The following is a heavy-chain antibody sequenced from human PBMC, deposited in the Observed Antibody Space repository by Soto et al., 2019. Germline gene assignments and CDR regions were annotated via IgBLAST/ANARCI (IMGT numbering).Heavy chain of an antibody. CDR3: AMNLDYDILTSYYDFDY. D-gene: IGHD3-9*01. CDR1: GYTFTSYG. Sequence: ASVKVSCKASGYTFTSYGISWVRQAPGQGLEWMGWISAYNGNTNYAQKLQGRATMTTDTSTSTAYMELRSLRSDDTAVYYCAMNLDYDILTSYYDFDYWGQGTLVTVSS. J-gene: IGHJ4*02. V-gene: IGHV1-18*01. CDR2: ISAYNGNT.